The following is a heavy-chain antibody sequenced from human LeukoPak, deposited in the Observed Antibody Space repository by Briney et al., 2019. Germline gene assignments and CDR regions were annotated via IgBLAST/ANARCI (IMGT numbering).Heavy chain of an antibody. V-gene: IGHV3-21*01. CDR1: GFTFSSYA. J-gene: IGHJ4*02. CDR3: ARLLSGTLDY. CDR2: ISSSSSYI. D-gene: IGHD1-26*01. Sequence: GGSLRLSCAASGFTFSSYAMNWVRQAPGKGLEWVSSISSSSSYIYYADSVKGRFTISRDNAKNSLHLQMNSLRAEDTAVYYCARLLSGTLDYWGQGTLVTVSS.